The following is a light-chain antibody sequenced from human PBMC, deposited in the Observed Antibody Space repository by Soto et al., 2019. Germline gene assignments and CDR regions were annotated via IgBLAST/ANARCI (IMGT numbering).Light chain of an antibody. CDR1: QSISSW. V-gene: IGKV1-5*03. Sequence: DIQMTQSPSTLSAPVGDRVTITCRASQSISSWLAWYQQKPGKAPKLLIYKASSLEGGVPSRFSGSGSGTDFTLTISSLQADDFATYYCQQYNNYWTFGQGTKVEIK. CDR2: KAS. CDR3: QQYNNYWT. J-gene: IGKJ1*01.